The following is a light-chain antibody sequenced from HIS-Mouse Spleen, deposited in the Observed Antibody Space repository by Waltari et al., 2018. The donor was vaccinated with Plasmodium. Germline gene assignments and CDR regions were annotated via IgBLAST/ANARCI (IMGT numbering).Light chain of an antibody. Sequence: AIRLTQSPSSFSAPQGDRATITCRASQGISSYLAWYQQKPGKAPKLLIYAASTLQSGVPSRFSGSGSGTDFTLTISCLQSEDFATYYCQQYYSYPLTFGGGTKVEIK. CDR1: QGISSY. CDR3: QQYYSYPLT. V-gene: IGKV1-8*01. J-gene: IGKJ4*01. CDR2: AAS.